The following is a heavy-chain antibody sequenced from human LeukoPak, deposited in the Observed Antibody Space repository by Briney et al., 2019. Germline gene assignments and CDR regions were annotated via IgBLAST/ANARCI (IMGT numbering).Heavy chain of an antibody. D-gene: IGHD5-12*01. Sequence: VASVKVSCKASGYTFTGYYIHWVRQAPGQGLEWMGWINPNSGGTNYAQKFQGRVTMTRDTSISTAYMELSRLRSDDTAVYYCARDLSHHSGYGITGIDYWGQGTLVTVSS. CDR1: GYTFTGYY. CDR3: ARDLSHHSGYGITGIDY. CDR2: INPNSGGT. J-gene: IGHJ4*02. V-gene: IGHV1-2*02.